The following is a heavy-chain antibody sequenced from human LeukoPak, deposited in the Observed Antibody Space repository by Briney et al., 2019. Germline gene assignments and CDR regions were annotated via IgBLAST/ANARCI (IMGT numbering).Heavy chain of an antibody. CDR1: GGSFSNYY. CDR2: INHSGST. CDR3: ARAISGSYISSGWPRAAFDI. D-gene: IGHD6-19*01. Sequence: KPSETLSLTCAVYGGSFSNYYWSWLRQPPGKGLEWLGEINHSGSTNYNPSLKSRVTISIDTSKNQLSLKLSSVTAADTAIYYCARAISGSYISSGWPRAAFDIWGQGTMVTVSS. J-gene: IGHJ3*02. V-gene: IGHV4-34*01.